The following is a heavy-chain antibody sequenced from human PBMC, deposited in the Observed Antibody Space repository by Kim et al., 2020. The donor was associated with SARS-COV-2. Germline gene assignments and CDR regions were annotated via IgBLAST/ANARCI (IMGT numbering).Heavy chain of an antibody. Sequence: GGSLRLSCAASGFTFSNSSMSWVRQAPGKGLEWVGRIKSKTDSGTTEYAAPVRGRFTISRDDSKNTLYLQMNSLKTEDTAVYYCTTVPRIVGANTLGYWGQGTLVTVSS. CDR3: TTVPRIVGANTLGY. D-gene: IGHD1-26*01. CDR1: GFTFSNSS. J-gene: IGHJ4*02. V-gene: IGHV3-15*01. CDR2: IKSKTDSGTT.